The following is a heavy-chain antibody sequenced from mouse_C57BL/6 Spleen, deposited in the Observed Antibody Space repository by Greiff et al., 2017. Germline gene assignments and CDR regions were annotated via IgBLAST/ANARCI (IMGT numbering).Heavy chain of an antibody. D-gene: IGHD1-1*01. Sequence: VQLQESGAELVRPGTSVKVSCKASGYAFTNYLIEWVKQRPGQGLEWIGVINPGSGGTNYNEKFKGKATLNADQSSRTSYMQISSLTSENSAVNFWARGAYDSTLYYFDYGGQGTTLTVSS. CDR2: INPGSGGT. CDR3: ARGAYDSTLYYFDY. CDR1: GYAFTNYL. V-gene: IGHV1-54*01. J-gene: IGHJ2*01.